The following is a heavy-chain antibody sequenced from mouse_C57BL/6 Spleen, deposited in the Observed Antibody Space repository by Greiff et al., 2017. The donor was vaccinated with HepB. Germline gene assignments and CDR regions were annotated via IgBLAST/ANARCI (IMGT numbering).Heavy chain of an antibody. D-gene: IGHD2-4*01. J-gene: IGHJ3*01. Sequence: QVQLQQSGPELVKPGASVKISCKASGYAFSSSWMNWVKQRPGKGLEWIGRIYPGDGDTNYNGKFKGKATLTADKSSSTAYMQLSSLTSEDSAVYFCARRPHDYDKGWFAYWGQGTLVTVSA. V-gene: IGHV1-82*01. CDR1: GYAFSSSW. CDR3: ARRPHDYDKGWFAY. CDR2: IYPGDGDT.